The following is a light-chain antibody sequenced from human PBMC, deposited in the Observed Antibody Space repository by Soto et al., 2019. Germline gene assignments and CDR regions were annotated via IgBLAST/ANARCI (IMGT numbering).Light chain of an antibody. CDR1: QSVSNNY. J-gene: IGKJ1*01. Sequence: EIVLTQSPGTLSLSPGETATVSCSASQSVSNNYSAWYQQKPGQAPRLLIYGASMRATRIPDRFSGRGSGTDFTPTTSSLQPDDFATYYCQHYNSYSEPFGQGTKLDI. CDR2: GAS. V-gene: IGKV3-20*01. CDR3: QHYNSYSEP.